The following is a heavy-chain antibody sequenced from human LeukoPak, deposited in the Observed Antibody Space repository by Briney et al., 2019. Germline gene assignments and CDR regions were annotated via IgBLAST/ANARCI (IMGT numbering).Heavy chain of an antibody. CDR2: IYYSGST. V-gene: IGHV4-31*03. CDR1: GGSISSGGYY. CDR3: ARASFRDYDSSGYYYFRFDP. Sequence: PSETLSLTCTVSGGSISSGGYYWSWIRQHPGKGLKWIGYIYYSGSTYYNPSLKSRVTISVDTSKNQFSLKLSSVTAADTAVYYCARASFRDYDSSGYYYFRFDPWGQGTLVTVSS. J-gene: IGHJ5*02. D-gene: IGHD3-22*01.